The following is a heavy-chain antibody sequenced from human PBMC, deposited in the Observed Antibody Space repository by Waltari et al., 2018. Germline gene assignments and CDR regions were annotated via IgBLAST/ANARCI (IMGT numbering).Heavy chain of an antibody. V-gene: IGHV4-38-2*01. CDR2: IYHSGGT. J-gene: IGHJ4*02. Sequence: QVQLQESGPGLVKPSETLSLTCAVSDYSISSGYFWGWIRQPPGKGLEWIGSIYHSGGTYYHPSLKSRVTISVDTSKNQFSLKLSSVTAADTAVYYCARAVGATFYFDYWGQGTLVTVSS. CDR1: DYSISSGYF. CDR3: ARAVGATFYFDY. D-gene: IGHD1-26*01.